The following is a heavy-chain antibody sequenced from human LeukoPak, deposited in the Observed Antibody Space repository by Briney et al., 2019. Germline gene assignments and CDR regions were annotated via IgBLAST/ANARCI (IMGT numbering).Heavy chain of an antibody. V-gene: IGHV4-39*02. CDR2: VYYGRSP. J-gene: IGHJ4*02. CDR3: ARGLFVHEN. D-gene: IGHD3-10*02. Sequence: PSETLSLTCTVSGDSISRSTYYWAWIRQPPGKGLEWIGSVYYGRSPYFNPSLESRATISVDTSKNHFSLKMSSVTAADTAVYYCARGLFVHENWGQGALVTVSS. CDR1: GDSISRSTYY.